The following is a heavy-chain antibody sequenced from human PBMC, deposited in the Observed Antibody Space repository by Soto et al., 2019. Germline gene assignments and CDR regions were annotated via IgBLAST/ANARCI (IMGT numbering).Heavy chain of an antibody. D-gene: IGHD6-13*01. J-gene: IGHJ4*02. CDR2: IYYGST. CDR1: GGSTSGNY. Sequence: SETLSLTCTVSGGSTSGNYWSWLRQPPEKGLEWIGYIYYGSTNYNPSLESRVTISVDTSKNQFSLKLNSVTAADTAVYYCARFRVAAAGIDSWGQGTLVTVSS. V-gene: IGHV4-59*01. CDR3: ARFRVAAAGIDS.